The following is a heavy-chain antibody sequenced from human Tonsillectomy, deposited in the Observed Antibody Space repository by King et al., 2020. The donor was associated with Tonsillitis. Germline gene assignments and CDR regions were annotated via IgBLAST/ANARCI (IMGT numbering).Heavy chain of an antibody. CDR3: ARDSGIAVAGLIDY. CDR2: SSGYNGNT. V-gene: IGHV1-18*04. Sequence: VQLVESGAEVKKPGASVKVSCKASGYTFTSYGISWVRQAPGQGLEWMGWSSGYNGNTNYAQKVQGRVTMTTDTSTSPAYMELRSLRSDDTAVYYCARDSGIAVAGLIDYWGQGTLVTVSS. D-gene: IGHD6-19*01. J-gene: IGHJ4*02. CDR1: GYTFTSYG.